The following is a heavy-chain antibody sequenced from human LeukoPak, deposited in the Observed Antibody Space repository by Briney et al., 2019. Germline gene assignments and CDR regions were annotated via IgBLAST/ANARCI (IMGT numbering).Heavy chain of an antibody. J-gene: IGHJ4*02. CDR1: GFTFSSYA. V-gene: IGHV3-23*01. CDR2: ISGSGGST. Sequence: PGGSLRLSCAASGFTFSSYAMSWVRQAPGKGLEWVSAISGSGGSTYYADSVKGRFTISRDNSKNTLCLRINSLRAEDTAVYYCAKGEYSGWYYNYWGQGSLVTVSS. D-gene: IGHD6-19*01. CDR3: AKGEYSGWYYNY.